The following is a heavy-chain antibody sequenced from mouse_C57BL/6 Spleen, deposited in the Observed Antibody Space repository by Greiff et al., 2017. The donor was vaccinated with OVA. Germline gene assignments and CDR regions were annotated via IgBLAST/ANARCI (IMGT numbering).Heavy chain of an antibody. Sequence: QVQLKESGAELVRPGASVTLSCKASGYTFTDYEMHWVKQTPVHGLEWIGAIDPETGGTAYNQKFKGKAILTADKSSSTAYMELRSLTSEDSAVYYCTTGLLRSYWGQGTLVTVSA. D-gene: IGHD1-1*01. V-gene: IGHV1-15*01. CDR3: TTGLLRSY. J-gene: IGHJ3*01. CDR2: IDPETGGT. CDR1: GYTFTDYE.